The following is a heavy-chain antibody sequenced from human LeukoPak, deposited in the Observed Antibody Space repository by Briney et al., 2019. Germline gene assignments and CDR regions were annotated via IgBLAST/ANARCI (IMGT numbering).Heavy chain of an antibody. CDR2: INPNSGGT. J-gene: IGHJ6*03. CDR3: ARPPTVTTRRYYYYYMDV. V-gene: IGHV1-2*02. D-gene: IGHD4-11*01. CDR1: GYTFTGYY. Sequence: ASVKVSCKASGYTFTGYYMHWVRQAPGQGLEWMGWINPNSGGTNYAQKFQGRVTMTRDTSISTAYMELSRLRSDDTAVYYCARPPTVTTRRYYYYYMDVWGKGTMVTVSS.